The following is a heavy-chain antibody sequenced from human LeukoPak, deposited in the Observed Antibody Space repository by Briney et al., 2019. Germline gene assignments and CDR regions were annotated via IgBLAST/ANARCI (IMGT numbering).Heavy chain of an antibody. Sequence: SETLSLTCTVSGGSISSYYWSWIRQPPGKGLEWIGCIYYSGSTNYNPSLKSRVTISVDTSKKQFSLKLSSVTAADTAVYFCARRIGVATTLDYWGQGTLVTVSS. CDR2: IYYSGST. CDR3: ARRIGVATTLDY. CDR1: GGSISSYY. D-gene: IGHD6-19*01. V-gene: IGHV4-59*12. J-gene: IGHJ4*02.